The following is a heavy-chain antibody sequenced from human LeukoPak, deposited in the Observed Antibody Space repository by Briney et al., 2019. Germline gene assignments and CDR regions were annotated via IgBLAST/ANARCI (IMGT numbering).Heavy chain of an antibody. CDR1: SGSLNPYY. J-gene: IGHJ4*02. CDR3: ARTSASGATYFDY. CDR2: IYFSGST. V-gene: IGHV4-4*07. Sequence: SETLSLTCTVSSGSLNPYYWSWIRQPAGKGLEWIGRIYFSGSTHYIPSLQSRVTMSVDTSKNQFSLKLSSVTAADTAVYYCARTSASGATYFDYWGQGTLVTVSS. D-gene: IGHD1-26*01.